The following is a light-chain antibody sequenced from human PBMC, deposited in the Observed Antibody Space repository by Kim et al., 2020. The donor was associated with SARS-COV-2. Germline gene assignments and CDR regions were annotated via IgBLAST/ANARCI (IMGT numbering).Light chain of an antibody. CDR3: NSRDSSGNHLWV. Sequence: LGQTVRVTGQGDSLRSYYASWYQQKPGQAPVLVIYGKNNRPSGIPDRFSGSSSGNTASLTITGAQAEDEADYYCNSRDSSGNHLWVFGGGTQLTVL. V-gene: IGLV3-19*01. J-gene: IGLJ3*02. CDR2: GKN. CDR1: SLRSYY.